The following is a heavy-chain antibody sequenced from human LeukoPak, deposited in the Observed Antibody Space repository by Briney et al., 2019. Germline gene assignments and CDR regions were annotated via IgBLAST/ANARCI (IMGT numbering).Heavy chain of an antibody. V-gene: IGHV4-34*01. J-gene: IGHJ6*02. D-gene: IGHD6-13*01. CDR2: IRHSGST. CDR1: GGSFNDYY. Sequence: SETLSLTCDVSGGSFNDYYWSWIRQPPGKGLEWIGEIRHSGSTNYNPSLKSRVTMSVDTSKNQFSLKLSSVTAADTAVYYCARRGSWSYYYAMDVWGQGATVAVSS. CDR3: ARRGSWSYYYAMDV.